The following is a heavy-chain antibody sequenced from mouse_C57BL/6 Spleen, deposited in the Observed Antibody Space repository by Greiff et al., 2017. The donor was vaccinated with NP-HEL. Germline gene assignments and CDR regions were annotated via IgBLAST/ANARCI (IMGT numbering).Heavy chain of an antibody. Sequence: EVKLVESGGDLVKPGGSLKLSCAASGFTFSSYGMSWVRQTPDKRLEWVATISSGGSYTYYPDNVKGRSTISRDNAKNTLYLQMSSLKSEDTAMYYCARITKGYYFDDWGQGTTLTVSS. CDR2: ISSGGSYT. J-gene: IGHJ2*01. V-gene: IGHV5-6*01. CDR3: ARITKGYYFDD. CDR1: GFTFSSYG. D-gene: IGHD1-1*01.